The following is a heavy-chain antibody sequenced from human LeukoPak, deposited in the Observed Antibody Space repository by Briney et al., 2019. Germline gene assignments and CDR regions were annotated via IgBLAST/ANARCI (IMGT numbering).Heavy chain of an antibody. CDR2: IYYSGST. J-gene: IGHJ6*02. V-gene: IGHV4-61*01. D-gene: IGHD4-11*01. CDR1: GGSVSSGSYY. Sequence: SETLSLTCTVSGGSVSSGSYYWSWIRQPPGKGLEWIGYIYYSGSTNYNPSLKSRVTISVDTSKNQFSLKLGSVTAADTAVYYCARYSNYVRYYYYYGMDVWGQGTTVTVSS. CDR3: ARYSNYVRYYYYYGMDV.